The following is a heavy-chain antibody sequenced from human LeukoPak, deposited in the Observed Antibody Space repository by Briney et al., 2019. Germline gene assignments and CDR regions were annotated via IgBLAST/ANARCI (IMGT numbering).Heavy chain of an antibody. Sequence: SETLSLTCAVSGGSISSSNWWSWVRQPPGKGLEWIGEIYHSGSTNYNPSLKSRVTISVDKSKNRFSLKLSSVTAADTAVYYCASLKAGYSSSWYPYYYGMDVWGQGTTVTVSS. CDR1: GGSISSSNW. D-gene: IGHD6-13*01. CDR2: IYHSGST. CDR3: ASLKAGYSSSWYPYYYGMDV. V-gene: IGHV4-4*02. J-gene: IGHJ6*02.